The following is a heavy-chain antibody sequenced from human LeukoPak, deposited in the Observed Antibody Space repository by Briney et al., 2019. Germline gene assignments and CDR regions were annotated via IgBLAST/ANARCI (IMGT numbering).Heavy chain of an antibody. CDR2: VDPEDGET. CDR3: ATGVSSSSGYNWFDP. J-gene: IGHJ5*02. V-gene: IGHV1-69-2*01. Sequence: ATVKISCKVSGYTFTDYYMHWVQQAPGKGLEWMGLVDPEDGETIYAEKFQGRVTITADTSADTAYMELSSLRSEDTAVYYCATGVSSSSGYNWFDPWGQGTLVTVSS. CDR1: GYTFTDYY. D-gene: IGHD6-6*01.